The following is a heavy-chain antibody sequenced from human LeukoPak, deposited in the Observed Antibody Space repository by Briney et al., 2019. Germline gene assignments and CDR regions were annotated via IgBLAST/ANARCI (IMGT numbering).Heavy chain of an antibody. CDR1: GYTFSNYG. D-gene: IGHD3-10*01. CDR2: ISAYNNNT. CDR3: ARGITMVARAYYYGMDV. V-gene: IGHV1-18*01. Sequence: ASVKVSCKTSGYTFSNYGVSWVRQAPGQGLEWMGWISAYNNNTNYAQKFQGRLTMTTDTSTSTAYMELRSLRSDDTAVYYCARGITMVARAYYYGMDVWGQGTTVTVSS. J-gene: IGHJ6*02.